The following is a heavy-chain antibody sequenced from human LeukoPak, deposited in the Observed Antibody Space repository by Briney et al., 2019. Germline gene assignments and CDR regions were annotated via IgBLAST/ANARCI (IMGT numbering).Heavy chain of an antibody. CDR1: GGSISSSPYS. J-gene: IGHJ4*02. CDR2: IYYSGIT. Sequence: SSETLSLTCTVSGGSISSSPYSWGWIRQPPGKGLEWIGSIYYSGITYYNPSLKSRVTISVDTSKNQFSLKLNSVTAADTAVYYCVRRRGDGDYRPDYWGQGTLVTVSS. D-gene: IGHD4-17*01. V-gene: IGHV4-39*01. CDR3: VRRRGDGDYRPDY.